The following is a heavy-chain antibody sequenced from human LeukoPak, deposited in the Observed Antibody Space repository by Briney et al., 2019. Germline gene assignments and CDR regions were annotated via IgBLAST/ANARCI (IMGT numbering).Heavy chain of an antibody. V-gene: IGHV1-8*03. CDR1: GYTFISYD. D-gene: IGHD3-3*01. CDR2: MNPNSGNT. Sequence: ASVKVSCKASGYTFISYDINSVRHATGQGVEWMGWMNPNSGNTGYAQKFQARVTITRHTAIITAYMELSSLRSEYTAVYYCARGGFLEWLPLDYWGQGTLVTVSS. J-gene: IGHJ4*02. CDR3: ARGGFLEWLPLDY.